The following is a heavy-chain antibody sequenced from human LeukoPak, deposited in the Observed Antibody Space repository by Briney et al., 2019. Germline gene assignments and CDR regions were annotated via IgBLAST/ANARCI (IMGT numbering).Heavy chain of an antibody. CDR1: GFTFSDYY. CDR2: ISSSGSTI. V-gene: IGHV3-11*01. Sequence: PGGSLRLSCAASGFTFSDYYMSWIRQAPGKGLEWVSYISSSGSTIYYADSVKGRFTISRDNAKNSLYLQMNSLRAEDTAVYYCARGPKEVAATPSYVDYWGQGTLVTVSS. D-gene: IGHD2-15*01. CDR3: ARGPKEVAATPSYVDY. J-gene: IGHJ4*02.